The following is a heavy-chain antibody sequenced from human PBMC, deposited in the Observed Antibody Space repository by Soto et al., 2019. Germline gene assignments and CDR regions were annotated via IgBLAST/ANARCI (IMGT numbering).Heavy chain of an antibody. CDR1: GYTFTSYG. Sequence: GASVKVSCKASGYTFTSYGISWVRQAPEQGLEWMGWISAYNGNTNYAQKLQGRVTMTTDTSTSTAYMELRSLRSDDTAVYYCARGVATPRGNYYYYMDVWGKGTTVTVSS. CDR3: ARGVATPRGNYYYYMDV. D-gene: IGHD5-12*01. V-gene: IGHV1-18*01. J-gene: IGHJ6*03. CDR2: ISAYNGNT.